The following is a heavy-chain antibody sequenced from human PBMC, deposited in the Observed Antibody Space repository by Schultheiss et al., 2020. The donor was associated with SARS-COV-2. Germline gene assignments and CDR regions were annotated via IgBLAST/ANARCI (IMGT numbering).Heavy chain of an antibody. V-gene: IGHV3-30*03. CDR2: ISYDGSNK. J-gene: IGHJ4*02. Sequence: GESLKISCAASGFTFSSYGMTWVRQAPGKGLEWVAVISYDGSNKYYADSARGRFTISRDSSKKTVYLQMNSLRVEDTAVYYCARDYSGSYSWFDYWGQGTLVTVSS. D-gene: IGHD1-26*01. CDR3: ARDYSGSYSWFDY. CDR1: GFTFSSYG.